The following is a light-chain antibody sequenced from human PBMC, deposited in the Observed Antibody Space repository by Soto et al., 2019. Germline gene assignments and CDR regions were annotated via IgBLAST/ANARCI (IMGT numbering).Light chain of an antibody. CDR1: TSDIGGYNF. CDR3: SSYTSTSTRV. J-gene: IGLJ3*02. V-gene: IGLV2-14*01. Sequence: QSVLTQPASVSGPPGKSITISCTGTTSDIGGYNFVSWYQQHPGKAPKLMIYDVSNRPSGVSNRFSGSKSGNTASLTISGLQAEDEADYYCSSYTSTSTRVFGGGTKVTVL. CDR2: DVS.